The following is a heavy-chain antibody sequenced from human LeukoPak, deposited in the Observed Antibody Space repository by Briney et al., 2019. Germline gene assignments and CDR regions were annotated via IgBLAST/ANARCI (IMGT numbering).Heavy chain of an antibody. Sequence: SETLSLTCTVSGGSISSYYWSCIRQPPGKGLEWIGYIYYSGSTNYNPSLKSRVTISVDTSKNQFSLKLSSVTAADTAVYYCATVRSARPYYYGMDVWGQGTTVTVSS. CDR3: ATVRSARPYYYGMDV. CDR2: IYYSGST. CDR1: GGSISSYY. D-gene: IGHD6-25*01. V-gene: IGHV4-59*01. J-gene: IGHJ6*02.